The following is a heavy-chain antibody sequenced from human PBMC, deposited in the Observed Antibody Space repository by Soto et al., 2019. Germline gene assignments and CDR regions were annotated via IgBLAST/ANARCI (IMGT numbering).Heavy chain of an antibody. D-gene: IGHD3-10*01. Sequence: EVQLVESGGGLVQPGGSLRLSCAASGIPVSSNYMTWVRQAPGKGLEWVSVLHSGGDTYYANSVKGRFTISRHDSTNPLFLQMNSLTPEDTAGYYCARDGPYYYASRMDVWGQGTTVTVSS. V-gene: IGHV3-53*04. CDR3: ARDGPYYYASRMDV. CDR2: LHSGGDT. CDR1: GIPVSSNY. J-gene: IGHJ6*02.